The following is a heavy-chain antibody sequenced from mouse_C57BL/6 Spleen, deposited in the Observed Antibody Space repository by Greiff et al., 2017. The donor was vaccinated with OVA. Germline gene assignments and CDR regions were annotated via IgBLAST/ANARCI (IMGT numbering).Heavy chain of an antibody. D-gene: IGHD1-1*01. CDR1: GYTFTSYW. CDR2: IDPSDSET. V-gene: IGHV1-52*01. J-gene: IGHJ1*03. CDR3: ARSHYYGSSDVWYFDV. Sequence: QVQLQQPGAELVRPGSSVKLSCKASGYTFTSYWMHWVKQRPIQGLEWIGNIDPSDSETHYTQKFKDKATLTLDKPSSTAYMQRSSLTSEDAAVYYCARSHYYGSSDVWYFDVWGTGTTVTVSS.